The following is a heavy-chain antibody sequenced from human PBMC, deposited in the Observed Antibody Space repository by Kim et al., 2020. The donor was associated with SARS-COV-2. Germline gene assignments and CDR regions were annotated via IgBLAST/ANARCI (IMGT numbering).Heavy chain of an antibody. CDR1: GYSFTSYW. D-gene: IGHD1-7*01. Sequence: GESLKISCKGSGYSFTSYWIGWVRQMPGKGLEWMGIIYPGDSDTRYSPSFQGQVTISADKSISTAYLQWSSLKASDTAMYYCARQFDWNYPLDYYYYGMDVWGQGTTVTVSS. CDR3: ARQFDWNYPLDYYYYGMDV. V-gene: IGHV5-51*01. J-gene: IGHJ6*02. CDR2: IYPGDSDT.